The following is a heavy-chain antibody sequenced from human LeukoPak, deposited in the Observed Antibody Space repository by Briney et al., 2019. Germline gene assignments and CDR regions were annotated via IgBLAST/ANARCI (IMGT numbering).Heavy chain of an antibody. D-gene: IGHD3-3*01. V-gene: IGHV4-4*09. CDR2: IYSTGNT. CDR1: GGSVTSYY. Sequence: SETLSFTCTVSGGSVTSYYCNWIRQPPGKGLEWVGYIYSTGNTNYNLSLKGRVTISLDTSKNQFSLNLSSVTAADTAVYYCAKHDTVFGAAHFYMDVWGKGTTVTVSS. J-gene: IGHJ6*03. CDR3: AKHDTVFGAAHFYMDV.